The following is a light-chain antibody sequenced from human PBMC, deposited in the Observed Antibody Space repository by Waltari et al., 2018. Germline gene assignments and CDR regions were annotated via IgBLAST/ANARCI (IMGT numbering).Light chain of an antibody. CDR1: QTVRSNY. CDR2: GAS. V-gene: IGKV3-20*01. CDR3: QQYVSPPET. J-gene: IGKJ1*01. Sequence: EIVLAQSPDTLSLSPGERATLSCRAIQTVRSNYLAWFQQKPGQAPRLLIYGASSRATGIPDRFSGSGSGTDFTLTISRLEPEEFAVYYCQQYVSPPETFGHGTKVEI.